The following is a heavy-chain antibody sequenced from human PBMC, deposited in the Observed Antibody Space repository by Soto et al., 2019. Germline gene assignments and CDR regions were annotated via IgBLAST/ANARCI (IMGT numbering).Heavy chain of an antibody. Sequence: TSETLSLTCAVSGGSISSGGYSWSWIRQPPGKGLEWIGYIYHSGSTYYNPSLKSRVTISVDTSKNQFSLKLSSVTAADTAVYYCARQGYSYGYGYYYGMDVWGQGTTVTVSS. D-gene: IGHD5-18*01. CDR3: ARQGYSYGYGYYYGMDV. V-gene: IGHV4-30-2*03. CDR1: GGSISSGGYS. CDR2: IYHSGST. J-gene: IGHJ6*02.